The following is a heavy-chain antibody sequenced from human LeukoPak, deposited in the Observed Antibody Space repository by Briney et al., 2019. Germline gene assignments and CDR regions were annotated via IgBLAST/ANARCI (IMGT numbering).Heavy chain of an antibody. Sequence: GGSLRLSCAASGFTSTNAWMSWVRQAPWKGLEWVGRIKSKTDGGTTDYAAPVKGRFTISRDDSKNTLYLQMNSLKTEDTAVYYCTLWSTFSYYYYGMDVWGQGTTVTVSS. V-gene: IGHV3-15*01. J-gene: IGHJ6*02. CDR3: TLWSTFSYYYYGMDV. D-gene: IGHD2-8*02. CDR2: IKSKTDGGTT. CDR1: GFTSTNAW.